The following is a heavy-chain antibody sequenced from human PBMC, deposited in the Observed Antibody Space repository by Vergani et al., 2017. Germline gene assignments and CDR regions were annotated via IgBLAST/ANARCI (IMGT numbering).Heavy chain of an antibody. CDR1: GFTFSSYA. CDR3: ARDPDYGDYGFDY. J-gene: IGHJ4*02. CDR2: ISYDGSNK. V-gene: IGHV3-30*04. D-gene: IGHD4-17*01. Sequence: QVQLVESGGGVVQPGRSLRLSCAASGFTFSSYAMHWVRQAPGKGLEWVAVISYDGSNKYYADSVKGRFTISRDNSKNTLYLQMNSLRAEDTAVYYCARDPDYGDYGFDYWGQGTLVTVSS.